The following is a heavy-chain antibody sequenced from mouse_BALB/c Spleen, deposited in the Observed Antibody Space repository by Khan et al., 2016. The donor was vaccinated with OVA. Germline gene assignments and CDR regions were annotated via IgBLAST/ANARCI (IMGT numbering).Heavy chain of an antibody. J-gene: IGHJ3*01. V-gene: IGHV5-6*01. D-gene: IGHD1-1*01. CDR1: GFTFSSYS. Sequence: EVELVESGGDLVKPGGSLKLSCAASGFTFSSYSMSWVRQTPDKRLEWVASISSGGDYTYSQDIVKGRITITRDNAKNTLYLQMSRLKSEDTAMYDCASHLAGAFAYWGQGTMVTVSA. CDR3: ASHLAGAFAY. CDR2: ISSGGDYT.